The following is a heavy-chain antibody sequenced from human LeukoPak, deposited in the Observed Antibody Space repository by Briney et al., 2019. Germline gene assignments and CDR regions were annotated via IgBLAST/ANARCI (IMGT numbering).Heavy chain of an antibody. J-gene: IGHJ5*02. CDR1: GGSISSYY. Sequence: PSETLSLTCTVSGGSISSYYWSWIRQPPGKGLEWFGYIYYSGSTNYNPSLKSRVTISVGTSKNQFSLKLSSVTAADTAVYYCARHSVVVPAAINDNWFDPLGEGTLVTVSS. CDR3: ARHSVVVPAAINDNWFDP. V-gene: IGHV4-59*01. D-gene: IGHD2-2*01. CDR2: IYYSGST.